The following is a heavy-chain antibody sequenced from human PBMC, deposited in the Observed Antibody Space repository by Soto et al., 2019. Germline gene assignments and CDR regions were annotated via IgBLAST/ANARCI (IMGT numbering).Heavy chain of an antibody. D-gene: IGHD3-16*02. CDR1: GFTFSSYG. Sequence: QVQLVESGGGVVQPGRSLRLSCAASGFTFSSYGMHWVRQAPGKGLEGMGAISYDGSNKYYADCVKGRFTIYRDNSKNTLYLQMNSLRAEDTAVYYCARDRVCVWGSYRYTRQYYGMDVWGRGTTVSVSS. J-gene: IGHJ6*02. V-gene: IGHV3-33*01. CDR3: ARDRVCVWGSYRYTRQYYGMDV. CDR2: ISYDGSNK.